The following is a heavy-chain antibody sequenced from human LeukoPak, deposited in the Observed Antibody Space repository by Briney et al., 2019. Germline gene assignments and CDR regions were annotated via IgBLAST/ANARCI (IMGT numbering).Heavy chain of an antibody. D-gene: IGHD3-16*02. CDR1: GFTFSSYA. Sequence: GGSLRLSCAASGFTFSSYAMSWVRQAPGKGLEWVSAISGSGGSTYYADSVKGRFTISRDNSKNTLYLQMNSLRAEDTAVYYCVKEVRGRYYDYVWGSYRYTLPFDYWGQGTLVTVSS. J-gene: IGHJ4*02. CDR3: VKEVRGRYYDYVWGSYRYTLPFDY. V-gene: IGHV3-23*01. CDR2: ISGSGGST.